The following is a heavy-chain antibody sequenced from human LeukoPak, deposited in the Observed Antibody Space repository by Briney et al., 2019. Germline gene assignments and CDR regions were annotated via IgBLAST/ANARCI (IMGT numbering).Heavy chain of an antibody. CDR1: GYTFTSYY. J-gene: IGHJ4*02. CDR3: AVFPFSSGRDY. V-gene: IGHV1-46*01. CDR2: INPSGGSA. D-gene: IGHD6-19*01. Sequence: GASVKVSCKASGYTFTSYYMHWVRQAPGQGLEWMGIINPSGGSASYAQKFQGRVTMTRDTSTSTAYMELSSLTSDDSAVYYCAVFPFSSGRDYWGQGTLVTVSS.